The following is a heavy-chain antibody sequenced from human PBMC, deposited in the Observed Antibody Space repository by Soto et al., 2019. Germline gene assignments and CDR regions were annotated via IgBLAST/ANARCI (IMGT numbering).Heavy chain of an antibody. D-gene: IGHD3-16*01. CDR2: IYYSGST. CDR1: GGSISSSSYY. V-gene: IGHV4-39*01. Sequence: SETLSLTCTVSGGSISSSSYYWGWIRQPPGKGLEWIGSIYYSGSTYYNPSLKSRVTISVDTSKNQFSLKLSSVTAADTAVYYCAGLQYYYYYMDVWGKGTTVTVSS. J-gene: IGHJ6*03. CDR3: AGLQYYYYYMDV.